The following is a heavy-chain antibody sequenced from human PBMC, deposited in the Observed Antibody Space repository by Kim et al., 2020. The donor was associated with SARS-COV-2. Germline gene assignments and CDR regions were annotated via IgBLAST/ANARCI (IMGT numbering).Heavy chain of an antibody. D-gene: IGHD1-20*01. CDR3: ARDNWIDAHYGMDV. Sequence: AQKFQGRVTITADESTSTAYMELSSLRSEDTAVYYCARDNWIDAHYGMDVWGQGTTVTVSS. J-gene: IGHJ6*02. V-gene: IGHV1-69*01.